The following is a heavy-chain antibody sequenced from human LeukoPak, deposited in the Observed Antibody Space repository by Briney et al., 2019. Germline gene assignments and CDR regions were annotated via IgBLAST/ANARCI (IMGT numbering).Heavy chain of an antibody. Sequence: SGGSLRLSCAASGFIFSSYGMLWVRQAPGKGLEWVAVISYDGSDKYYADSVKGRFTISRDNSRNTLYLQMNTLRAEDTAVYYCARTSGSYPINDVDYWGQGTLVTVSS. J-gene: IGHJ4*02. V-gene: IGHV3-30*03. CDR2: ISYDGSDK. CDR1: GFIFSSYG. CDR3: ARTSGSYPINDVDY. D-gene: IGHD1-26*01.